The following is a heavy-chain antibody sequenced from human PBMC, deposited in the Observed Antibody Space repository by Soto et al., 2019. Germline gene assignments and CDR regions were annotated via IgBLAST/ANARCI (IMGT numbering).Heavy chain of an antibody. Sequence: SETLSLTCAVYGGSFSGYYWSWIRQPPGKGLEWIGEINHSGSTNYNPSLKSRVTISVDTSKNQFSLKLSSVTAADTAVYYCARGGVAAAGRIETIQGNWFDPWGQGTLVTVSS. V-gene: IGHV4-34*01. D-gene: IGHD6-13*01. CDR2: INHSGST. CDR1: GGSFSGYY. J-gene: IGHJ5*02. CDR3: ARGGVAAAGRIETIQGNWFDP.